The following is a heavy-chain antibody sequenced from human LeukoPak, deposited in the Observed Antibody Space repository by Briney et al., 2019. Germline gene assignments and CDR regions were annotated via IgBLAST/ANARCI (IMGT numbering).Heavy chain of an antibody. CDR2: IYPGDSDT. D-gene: IGHD6-13*01. CDR1: GYSFTSYW. V-gene: IGHV5-51*01. Sequence: KVGESLKISCKGSGYSFTSYWIGWVRQMPGKGLEWMGIIYPGDSDTRYSPSFQGQVTISADKSISTAYLQWSSLKASDTAMYYCALQYSPSSHGEYYYYYMDVWGKGTTVTVSS. J-gene: IGHJ6*03. CDR3: ALQYSPSSHGEYYYYYMDV.